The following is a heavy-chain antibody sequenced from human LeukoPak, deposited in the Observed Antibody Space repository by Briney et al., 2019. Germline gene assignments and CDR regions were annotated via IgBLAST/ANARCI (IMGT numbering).Heavy chain of an antibody. CDR3: ARLYCSSTSCYFDY. Sequence: SETLSLTCTVSGGSISSGGYYWRWIRQPPGKGLEWIGYIYHSGSTYYNPSLKSRVTISVDRSKNQFSLKLSSVTAADTAVYYCARLYCSSTSCYFDYWGQGTLVTVSS. CDR1: GGSISSGGYY. D-gene: IGHD2-2*01. CDR2: IYHSGST. V-gene: IGHV4-30-2*01. J-gene: IGHJ4*02.